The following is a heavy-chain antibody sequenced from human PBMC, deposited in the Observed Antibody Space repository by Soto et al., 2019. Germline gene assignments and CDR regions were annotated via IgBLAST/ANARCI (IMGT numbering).Heavy chain of an antibody. D-gene: IGHD3-3*01. J-gene: IGHJ4*02. CDR2: IYYSGST. V-gene: IGHV4-59*01. CDR1: GDSISTYY. Sequence: SETLSLTCTVSGDSISTYYWSWIRQPPGKGLEWIGYIYYSGSTNYNPSLKSRVTISVDTSKNQFSLKLSSVTAADTAVYYCARGADFWSGYYGDYWGQGTLVTVSS. CDR3: ARGADFWSGYYGDY.